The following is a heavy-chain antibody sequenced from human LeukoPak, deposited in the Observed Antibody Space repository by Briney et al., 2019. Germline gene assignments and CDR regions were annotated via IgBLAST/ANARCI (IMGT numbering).Heavy chain of an antibody. J-gene: IGHJ6*04. CDR2: VSAYNGNT. CDR3: ARGCGSGIYGMDV. V-gene: IGHV1-18*01. D-gene: IGHD2-15*01. CDR1: GFTFTSYG. Sequence: GASVKVSCKASGFTFTSYGFTWVRQAPGQGLEWMGWVSAYNGNTNYAQKFQGRVTMTTDTSTSTVHMELRSLRSDDTAVYYCARGCGSGIYGMDVWGKGTTVTVSS.